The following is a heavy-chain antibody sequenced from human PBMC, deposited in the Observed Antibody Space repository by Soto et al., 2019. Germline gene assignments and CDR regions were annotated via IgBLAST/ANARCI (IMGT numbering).Heavy chain of an antibody. CDR1: GYTFTDYY. CDR3: ARAQMKQHLAPDDH. D-gene: IGHD6-13*01. Sequence: ASVKVSCRASGYTFTDYYMRWGRQAPGQGLEWMGVVNPSGGSTRYSQKFLGRVTMTRDTPTSTVYMELSSLRSDDTAVYYCARAQMKQHLAPDDHWGPGTLVTVSS. V-gene: IGHV1-46*01. J-gene: IGHJ4*02. CDR2: VNPSGGST.